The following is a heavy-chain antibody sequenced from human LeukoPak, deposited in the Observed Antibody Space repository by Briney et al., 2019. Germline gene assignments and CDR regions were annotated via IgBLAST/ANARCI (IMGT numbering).Heavy chain of an antibody. CDR1: GDSISSYY. CDR2: IYNSGST. CDR3: AREFEAAADNAFDI. Sequence: PSETLSLTCTVSGDSISSYYWSWIRQPPGKGLEWIGYIYNSGSTNYNPSLKSRVTISVDASKNQFSLKVNSVTAADTAVYYCAREFEAAADNAFDIWGQGTMVTVSS. D-gene: IGHD6-13*01. V-gene: IGHV4-59*12. J-gene: IGHJ3*02.